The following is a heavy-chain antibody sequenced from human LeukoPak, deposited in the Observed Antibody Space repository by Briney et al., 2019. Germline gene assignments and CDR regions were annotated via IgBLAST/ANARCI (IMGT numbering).Heavy chain of an antibody. CDR3: ARDPYYYDSSGYYPFDY. CDR1: GFTFNIYS. V-gene: IGHV3-48*04. J-gene: IGHJ4*02. D-gene: IGHD3-22*01. Sequence: GGSLRLSCAASGFTFNIYSMNWVRQAPGKGLEWVSYISSSSSTIYYAGSVKGRFTISRDNAKNSLYLQMNSLRAEDTAVYYCARDPYYYDSSGYYPFDYWGQGTLVTVSS. CDR2: ISSSSSTI.